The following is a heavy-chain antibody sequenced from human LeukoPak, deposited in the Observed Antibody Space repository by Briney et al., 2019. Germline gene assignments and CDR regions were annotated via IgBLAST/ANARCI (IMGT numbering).Heavy chain of an antibody. Sequence: GGSLRLSCAASGFTFSDYNMRWIRQAPGKGLEWVSSISSSSSYIYYADSVKGRFTISRDNAKNSLYLQMNSLRAEDTAVYYCVPYDILTGYIFDYWGQGTLVTVSS. CDR1: GFTFSDYN. V-gene: IGHV3-21*01. CDR2: ISSSSSYI. J-gene: IGHJ4*02. D-gene: IGHD3-9*01. CDR3: VPYDILTGYIFDY.